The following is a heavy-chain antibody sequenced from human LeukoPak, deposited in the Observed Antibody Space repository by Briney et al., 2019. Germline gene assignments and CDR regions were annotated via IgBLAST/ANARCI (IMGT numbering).Heavy chain of an antibody. V-gene: IGHV4-38-2*01. CDR2: IYHSGST. J-gene: IGHJ3*02. D-gene: IGHD3-22*01. Sequence: PSETLSLTCAVSGYSFSSGYYWGWIRQPPGKGLEWIGSIYHSGSTYYNPSLKSRVTMSVDTSKNQFSLKLSSVTAADTAVYYCVRGRYDSSGYFALDIWGQGTMVTVSS. CDR1: GYSFSSGYY. CDR3: VRGRYDSSGYFALDI.